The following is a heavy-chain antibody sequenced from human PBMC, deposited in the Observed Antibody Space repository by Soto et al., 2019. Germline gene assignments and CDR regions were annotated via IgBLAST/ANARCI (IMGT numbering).Heavy chain of an antibody. CDR3: ARDSGYDLGPFDY. CDR1: GFTFSSYG. D-gene: IGHD5-12*01. CDR2: IWYDGSNK. V-gene: IGHV3-33*01. Sequence: QVQLVESGGGVVQPGRSLRLSCAASGFTFSSYGMRWVRQAPGKGLEWVAVIWYDGSNKYYADSVKGRFTISRDNSKNTLYLQMNSLRAEDTAVYYCARDSGYDLGPFDYWGQGTLVTVSS. J-gene: IGHJ4*02.